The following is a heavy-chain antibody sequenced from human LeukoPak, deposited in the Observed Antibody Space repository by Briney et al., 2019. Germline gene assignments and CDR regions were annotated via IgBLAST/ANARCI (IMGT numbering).Heavy chain of an antibody. J-gene: IGHJ5*02. CDR2: INPNSGGT. V-gene: IGHV1-2*02. CDR3: ARDKYYYDRARVGLDP. D-gene: IGHD3-22*01. CDR1: GYTFTSYA. Sequence: GASVKVSCKASGYTFTSYAMNWVRQAPGQGLEWMGWINPNSGGTNYAQKFQGRVTMTRDTSISTAYMELSRLRSDDTAVYYCARDKYYYDRARVGLDPWGQGTLVTVSS.